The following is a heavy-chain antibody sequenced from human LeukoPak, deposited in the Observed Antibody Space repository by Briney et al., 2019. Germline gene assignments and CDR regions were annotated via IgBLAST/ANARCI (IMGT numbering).Heavy chain of an antibody. D-gene: IGHD3-10*01. CDR3: ARGAPSLYYYYMDI. V-gene: IGHV4-4*07. CDR2: MYASGDF. Sequence: SSETLSLTCTVSGGSIGIYYWTWIRQSAGKGLEWLGRMYASGDFNYNPFLKSRVTMSVDTSKNQSSLKLTSVTAADTAVYYCARGAPSLYYYYMDIWGKGTTVTVSS. CDR1: GGSIGIYY. J-gene: IGHJ6*03.